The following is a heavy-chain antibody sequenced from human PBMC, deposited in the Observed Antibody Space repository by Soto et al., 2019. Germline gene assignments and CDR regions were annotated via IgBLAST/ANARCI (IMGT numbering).Heavy chain of an antibody. CDR2: MNPNSGNT. J-gene: IGHJ6*03. D-gene: IGHD3-9*01. V-gene: IGHV1-8*01. CDR1: GYTFTSYD. Sequence: ASVKVSCKASGYTFTSYDINWVRQATGQGLEWMGWMNPNSGNTGYAQKFQGRVTMTRNTSISTAYMELSSLRSEDTAVYYCARVFGYDILTGLPQYYYYLDVWGKGPTVPVPS. CDR3: ARVFGYDILTGLPQYYYYLDV.